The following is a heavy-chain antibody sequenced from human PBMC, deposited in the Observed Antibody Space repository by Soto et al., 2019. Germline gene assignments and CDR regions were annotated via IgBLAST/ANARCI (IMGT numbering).Heavy chain of an antibody. CDR2: IYYSGST. V-gene: IGHV4-39*01. Sequence: SETLSLTCTVSGVSISSSSYYWGWIRQPPGKGLEWIGSIYYSGSTYYNPSLKSRVTISVDTSKNQFSLKLSSVTAADTAVYYCANGYDLNYWGQGTLVTVSS. D-gene: IGHD5-12*01. J-gene: IGHJ4*02. CDR1: GVSISSSSYY. CDR3: ANGYDLNY.